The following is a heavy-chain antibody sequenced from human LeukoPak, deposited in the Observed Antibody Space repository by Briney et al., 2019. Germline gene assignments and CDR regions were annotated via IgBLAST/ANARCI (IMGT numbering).Heavy chain of an antibody. D-gene: IGHD6-19*01. J-gene: IGHJ5*02. V-gene: IGHV3-21*01. Sequence: GGSLRLSCAASGFTFSSYSMNWVRQAPGKGLEWVSSISSSSSYIYYADSVKGRFTISRDNAKNSLYLQMNSLRAEDTAVYYCARGSSGWYRPGFDPWGQGTLVTVSS. CDR3: ARGSSGWYRPGFDP. CDR1: GFTFSSYS. CDR2: ISSSSSYI.